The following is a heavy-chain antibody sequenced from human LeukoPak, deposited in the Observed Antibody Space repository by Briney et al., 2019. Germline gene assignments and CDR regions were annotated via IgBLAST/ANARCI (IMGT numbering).Heavy chain of an antibody. CDR1: GFTFSSYS. CDR2: ISSSSSYI. V-gene: IGHV3-21*01. J-gene: IGHJ4*02. Sequence: GGSLRLSCAASGFTFSSYSMNWVRQAPGKGLEWVSSISSSSSYIYYADSVKGRFTISRDNAKSSLYLQMNSLRAEDTAVYYCARCPSYYDILTGYFRSWDYFDYWGQGTLVTVSS. CDR3: ARCPSYYDILTGYFRSWDYFDY. D-gene: IGHD3-9*01.